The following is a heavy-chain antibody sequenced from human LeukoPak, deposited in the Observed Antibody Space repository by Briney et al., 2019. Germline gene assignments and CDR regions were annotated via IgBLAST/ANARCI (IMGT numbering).Heavy chain of an antibody. CDR3: ARSRFSIVGASHLDY. Sequence: SETLSLTCTVSGGSISSSGFYWGWIRQPPRKGLEWIGSIYYSGSTNYNPSLKSRVTISVDTSKNQFSLKLSSVTAADTAVYYCARSRFSIVGASHLDYWGQGTLVTVSS. D-gene: IGHD1-26*01. CDR1: GGSISSSGFY. J-gene: IGHJ4*02. CDR2: IYYSGST. V-gene: IGHV4-39*07.